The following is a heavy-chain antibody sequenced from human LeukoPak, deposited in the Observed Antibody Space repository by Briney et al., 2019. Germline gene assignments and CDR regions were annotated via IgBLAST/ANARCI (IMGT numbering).Heavy chain of an antibody. J-gene: IGHJ4*02. CDR3: ARVSGIEARY. CDR2: ISDSGSTR. Sequence: PGGSLRLSCAASGFTFSSYSMNWVRQAPGKGLEWVSYISDSGSTRYYADSVKGRFTISRDNAKNSLYLQMNSLRAEDTAVYYCARVSGIEARYWGRGILVTVSS. V-gene: IGHV3-48*01. D-gene: IGHD3-10*01. CDR1: GFTFSSYS.